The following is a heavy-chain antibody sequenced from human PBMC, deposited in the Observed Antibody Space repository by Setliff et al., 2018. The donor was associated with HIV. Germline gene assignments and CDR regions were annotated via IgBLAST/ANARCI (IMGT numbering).Heavy chain of an antibody. CDR3: AKPYYDISGYYFYYFDY. V-gene: IGHV4-39*01. CDR2: IYYTGTT. D-gene: IGHD3-22*01. Sequence: PSETLSLTCTVSGGSISSRSNYWGWIRQPPGKGLEWIGTIYYTGTTYYNPSLQSRVTLSVDTSKSQFSLKLSSVTAADTAFYYCAKPYYDISGYYFYYFDYWGQGTLVTVSS. CDR1: GGSISSRSNY. J-gene: IGHJ4*02.